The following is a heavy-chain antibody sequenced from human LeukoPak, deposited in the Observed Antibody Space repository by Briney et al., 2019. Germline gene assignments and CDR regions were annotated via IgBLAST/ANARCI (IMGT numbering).Heavy chain of an antibody. V-gene: IGHV3-53*01. Sequence: PGGSLRLSCAASGLIVSNNYMSWVRQAPGKGLEWVSVIHSGGTTNYADSVQGRFTISRDNSKTTVYLHMNSLRAEDTAVYYCARDSDSGYGPFASWGQGTLVTVSS. D-gene: IGHD5-12*01. CDR1: GLIVSNNY. CDR2: IHSGGTT. CDR3: ARDSDSGYGPFAS. J-gene: IGHJ4*02.